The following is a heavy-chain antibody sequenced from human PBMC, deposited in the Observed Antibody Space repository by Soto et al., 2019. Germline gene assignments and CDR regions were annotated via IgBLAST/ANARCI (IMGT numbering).Heavy chain of an antibody. CDR2: IIPIFGTV. CDR1: GGTFSSYA. CDR3: ARAYCGGDCYFSYYYYGMDV. V-gene: IGHV1-69*01. Sequence: QVQLVQSGAEVKKPGSSVKVSCKASGGTFSSYAISWVRQAPGQGLEWMGGIIPIFGTVNYAQKFQGRVTITADESTSTAYMELSSLRSEDTAVYYCARAYCGGDCYFSYYYYGMDVWGQGTTVTVSS. J-gene: IGHJ6*02. D-gene: IGHD2-21*02.